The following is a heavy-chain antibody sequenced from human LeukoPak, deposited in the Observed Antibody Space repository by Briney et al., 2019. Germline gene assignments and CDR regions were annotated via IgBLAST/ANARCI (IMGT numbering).Heavy chain of an antibody. CDR1: GGSISSYY. CDR3: ATWAGTKYTSGWHPPLDY. J-gene: IGHJ4*02. V-gene: IGHV4-4*07. Sequence: SETLSLTCTVSGGSISSYYWSWIRQPAGKGLEWIGRIYTSGSTNYNPSLKSRVSISLDTSKNQFSLKLSSVTAADTAVYYCATWAGTKYTSGWHPPLDYWGQGNLVTVSS. D-gene: IGHD6-19*01. CDR2: IYTSGST.